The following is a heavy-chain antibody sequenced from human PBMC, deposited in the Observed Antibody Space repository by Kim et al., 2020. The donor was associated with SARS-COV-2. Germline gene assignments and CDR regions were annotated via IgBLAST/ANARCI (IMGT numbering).Heavy chain of an antibody. J-gene: IGHJ4*02. V-gene: IGHV3-73*01. D-gene: IGHD6-19*01. CDR2: IRTKPTSYAT. CDR1: GFSFSDFA. Sequence: GGSLRLSCAASGFSFSDFAIHWVRQAPGKGLEWVGRIRTKPTSYATTYAESVKGRFTFSRDDSKNTAYLQMDSLETEDTAVYYCSRRGPDQYTSGVAGSYFDYWGQGTLVSVSS. CDR3: SRRGPDQYTSGVAGSYFDY.